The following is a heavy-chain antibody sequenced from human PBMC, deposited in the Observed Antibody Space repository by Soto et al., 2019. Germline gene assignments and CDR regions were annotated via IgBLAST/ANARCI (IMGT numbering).Heavy chain of an antibody. Sequence: PGESLKISCKGSGYSFTSYWIGWVRQMPGKGLEWMGIIYPGDSDTRYSPSFQGQVTISADKSISTAYLQWSSLKASDTAMYYCARLPSFITTADYYYYYMDVWGKGTTVTVSS. CDR3: ARLPSFITTADYYYYYMDV. CDR1: GYSFTSYW. CDR2: IYPGDSDT. V-gene: IGHV5-51*01. D-gene: IGHD3-3*01. J-gene: IGHJ6*03.